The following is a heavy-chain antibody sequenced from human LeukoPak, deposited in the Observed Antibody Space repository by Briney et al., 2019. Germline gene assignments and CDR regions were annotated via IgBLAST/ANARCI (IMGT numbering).Heavy chain of an antibody. CDR2: IYYSGST. CDR1: GGSISSCY. J-gene: IGHJ4*02. V-gene: IGHV4-59*01. CDR3: ARGLSGYSYGYYFDY. Sequence: SETLSLTCTVSGGSISSCYRNWIRQPPGKGLEWIGYIYYSGSTNYNPSLKSRVTISVDTSKNQFSLRLSSVTAADTAVYYCARGLSGYSYGYYFDYWGQGTLVTVSS. D-gene: IGHD5-18*01.